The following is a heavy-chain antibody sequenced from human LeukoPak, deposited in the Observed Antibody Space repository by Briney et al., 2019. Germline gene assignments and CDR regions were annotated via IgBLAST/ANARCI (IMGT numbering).Heavy chain of an antibody. CDR2: ISYDGSNK. D-gene: IGHD1-26*01. Sequence: GGSLRLPCAASGFTFSSYAMHWVRQAPGKGLEWVAVISYDGSNKYYADSVKGRFTISRDNSKNTLYLQMNSLRAEDTAVYYCAKCRVGAANFDYWGQGTLVTVSS. V-gene: IGHV3-30-3*02. J-gene: IGHJ4*02. CDR3: AKCRVGAANFDY. CDR1: GFTFSSYA.